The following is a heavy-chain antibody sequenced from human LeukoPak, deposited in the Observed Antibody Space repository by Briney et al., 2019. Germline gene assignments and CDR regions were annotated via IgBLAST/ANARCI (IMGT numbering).Heavy chain of an antibody. J-gene: IGHJ4*02. V-gene: IGHV3-7*01. D-gene: IGHD3-16*02. CDR2: IKQDGSEK. Sequence: GGSLRLSCAASGFTFSRYTMNWVRQAPGKGLEWVANIKQDGSEKYYVDSVKGRFTISGDNAKNSLYLQMNSLRAEDTAVYYCARVGKTYYDYVWGSYRPYYFDYWGQGTLVTVSS. CDR3: ARVGKTYYDYVWGSYRPYYFDY. CDR1: GFTFSRYT.